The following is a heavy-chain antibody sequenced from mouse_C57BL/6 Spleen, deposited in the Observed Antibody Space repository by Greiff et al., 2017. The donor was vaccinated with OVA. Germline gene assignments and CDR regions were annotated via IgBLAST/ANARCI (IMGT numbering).Heavy chain of an antibody. V-gene: IGHV3-6*01. J-gene: IGHJ4*01. CDR2: ISYDGSN. CDR3: ARDYGSRDYYAMDY. CDR1: GYSITSGYY. D-gene: IGHD1-1*01. Sequence: EVKLQESGPGLVKPSQSLSLTCSVTGYSITSGYYWNWIRQFPGNKLEWMGYISYDGSNNYNPFLKNRISITRDTSKNQFFLKLNSVTTEDTATYYCARDYGSRDYYAMDYWGQGTSVTVSS.